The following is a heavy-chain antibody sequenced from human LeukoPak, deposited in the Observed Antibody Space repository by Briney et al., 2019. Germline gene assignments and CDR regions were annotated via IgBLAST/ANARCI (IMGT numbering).Heavy chain of an antibody. V-gene: IGHV4-34*01. Sequence: SETLSLTCAVYGGSFSGYYWSWIRQPRGEGVEWIGEINHSGRNKYNPSPKSRVTISVDTSKNHFSLKLSSVTAADTAVYYCARDSRWFDSWGQGTLVTVSS. J-gene: IGHJ5*01. CDR3: ARDSRWFDS. CDR2: INHSGRN. CDR1: GGSFSGYY.